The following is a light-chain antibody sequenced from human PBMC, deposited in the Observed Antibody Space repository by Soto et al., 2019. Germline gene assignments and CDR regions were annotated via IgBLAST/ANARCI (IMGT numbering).Light chain of an antibody. V-gene: IGKV1-39*01. CDR1: QSISSY. Sequence: DIQMTQSPSSLSASVVDRVTITCRASQSISSYLNWYQQKPGKAPKLLIYAASSLQSGVPSRFSGSGSGTDFTLTISNLQPEDLATYYCQQLNTYPITLGQGTRLEI. CDR3: QQLNTYPIT. CDR2: AAS. J-gene: IGKJ5*01.